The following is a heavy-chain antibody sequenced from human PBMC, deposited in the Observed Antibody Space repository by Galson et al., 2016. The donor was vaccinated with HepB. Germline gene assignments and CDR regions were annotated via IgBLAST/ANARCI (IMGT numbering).Heavy chain of an antibody. J-gene: IGHJ6*03. CDR2: ISSSSKYI. CDR1: GFTFNSYT. D-gene: IGHD3-3*01. Sequence: SLRLSCAASGFTFNSYTMTRVRQAPGKGLEWVSSISSSSKYIYYADSVKGRFNISRDNTKISLYLQMDSVKAEDTAVYYCARVFDFWSSPSNYKYYMDVWGKGTSVTVSS. CDR3: ARVFDFWSSPSNYKYYMDV. V-gene: IGHV3-21*01.